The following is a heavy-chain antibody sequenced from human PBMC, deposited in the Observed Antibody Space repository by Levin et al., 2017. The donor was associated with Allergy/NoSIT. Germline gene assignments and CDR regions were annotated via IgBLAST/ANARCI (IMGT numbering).Heavy chain of an antibody. Sequence: QPGGSLRLSCAASGFIFSGSAIHWVRQASGKGLQWVGRIRSKVNNYATAYLASVEGRFTISRDDSQNKAYLQMYSLKTADTAMYYCIIARGRDCVGGACYAFDIWGLGTTVTVS. CDR2: IRSKVNNYAT. D-gene: IGHD2-8*02. CDR1: GFIFSGSA. J-gene: IGHJ3*02. V-gene: IGHV3-73*01. CDR3: IIARGRDCVGGACYAFDI.